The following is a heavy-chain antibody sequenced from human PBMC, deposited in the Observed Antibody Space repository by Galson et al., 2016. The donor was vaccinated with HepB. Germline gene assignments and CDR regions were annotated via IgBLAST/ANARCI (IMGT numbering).Heavy chain of an antibody. CDR2: IYYTGST. J-gene: IGHJ6*02. CDR3: ARVCRCLCKYAYGLDV. CDR1: GGSVSSGNYY. V-gene: IGHV4-61*01. Sequence: SETLSLTCTVSGGSVSSGNYYWSWIRQPPGTGLEWIGHIYYTGSTNYNPSLKSRVSISLDTSKNQFSLTLRSVTTADKAVYYCARVCRCLCKYAYGLDVWGQETTVIVSS. D-gene: IGHD2-15*01.